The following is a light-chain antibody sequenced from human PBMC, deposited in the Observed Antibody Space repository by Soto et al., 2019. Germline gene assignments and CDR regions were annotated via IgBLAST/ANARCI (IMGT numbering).Light chain of an antibody. CDR3: SSYAGSNVL. V-gene: IGLV2-8*01. CDR2: EVN. CDR1: SSDVGGYNY. Sequence: QSALTQPPSASGSPGQSVSISCTGTSSDVGGYNYVSWYQQHPGKAPKLMIFEVNKRPSGVPDRFSGSKSGNTASLTVSGLQGEDEADYYCSSYAGSNVLFGGGTKVTVL. J-gene: IGLJ2*01.